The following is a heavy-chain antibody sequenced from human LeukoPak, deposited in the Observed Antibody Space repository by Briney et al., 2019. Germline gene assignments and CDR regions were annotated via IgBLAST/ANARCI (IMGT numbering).Heavy chain of an antibody. V-gene: IGHV1-18*01. CDR3: ARGFRQLVRGRANFDY. J-gene: IGHJ4*02. CDR2: ISAYNGNT. CDR1: GYTFTSYG. D-gene: IGHD6-6*01. Sequence: ASVKVSCKASGYTFTSYGISWVRQAPGQGLEWMGWISAYNGNTNYAQKLQGRVTMTTGTSTSTAYMELRSLRSDDTAAYYCARGFRQLVRGRANFDYWGQGTLVTVSS.